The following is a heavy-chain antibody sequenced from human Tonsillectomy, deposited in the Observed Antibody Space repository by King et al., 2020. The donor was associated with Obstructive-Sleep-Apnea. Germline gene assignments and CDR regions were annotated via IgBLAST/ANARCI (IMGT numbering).Heavy chain of an antibody. CDR2: FSDDGSNK. CDR1: GFTFSSYG. J-gene: IGHJ4*02. CDR3: AKSPGY. V-gene: IGHV3-30*18. Sequence: HVQLVESGGGVVQPGRSLRLSCAASGFTFSSYGMYWVRQAPGKGLEWVALFSDDGSNKYYRDSVKGRFTISRDNSKNTLYLQMNSLRGEDTAVYYCAKSPGYWGQGTLVTVSS.